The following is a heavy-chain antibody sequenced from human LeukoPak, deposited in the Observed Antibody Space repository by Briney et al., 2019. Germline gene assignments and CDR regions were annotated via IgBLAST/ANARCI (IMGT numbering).Heavy chain of an antibody. D-gene: IGHD6-19*01. V-gene: IGHV1-46*01. Sequence: ASVKVSCKASGYTFTSYYMHWVRQAPGQGLEWMGIINPSGGSTSYAQKFQGRVTMTRDMSTSTVYMELSSLRAEDTAVYYCAKESFVSGWSHWGQGTLVTVSS. J-gene: IGHJ4*02. CDR3: AKESFVSGWSH. CDR1: GYTFTSYY. CDR2: INPSGGST.